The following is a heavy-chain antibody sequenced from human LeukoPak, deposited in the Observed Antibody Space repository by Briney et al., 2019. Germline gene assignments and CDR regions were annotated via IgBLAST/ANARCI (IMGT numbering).Heavy chain of an antibody. CDR2: ISYDGSNK. Sequence: PGRSLRLSCAASGFTFSSYGMHWVRQAPGKGLEWVAVISYDGSNKYYADSVKGRFTISRDNSKNTLYLQMNSLRAEDTAVYYCARAISYCSGGSCYSAEYWGQGTLVTVSS. J-gene: IGHJ4*02. CDR1: GFTFSSYG. V-gene: IGHV3-30*03. CDR3: ARAISYCSGGSCYSAEY. D-gene: IGHD2-15*01.